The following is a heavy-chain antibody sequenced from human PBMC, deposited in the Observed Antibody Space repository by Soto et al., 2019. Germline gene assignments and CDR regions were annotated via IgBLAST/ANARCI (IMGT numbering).Heavy chain of an antibody. V-gene: IGHV4-31*03. J-gene: IGHJ6*02. CDR3: ARELRFGEDYDGMDV. Sequence: QVQLQESGPGLVKPSQTLSLTCTVSGGSISSGVYYWSLIRQHPGKGLEWIGYIYYSGSTYYNPSLKSRVTISVDTSKNQFSLKLSSVTASDTAVYYCARELRFGEDYDGMDVWGQGTTVTVSS. CDR2: IYYSGST. D-gene: IGHD3-10*01. CDR1: GGSISSGVYY.